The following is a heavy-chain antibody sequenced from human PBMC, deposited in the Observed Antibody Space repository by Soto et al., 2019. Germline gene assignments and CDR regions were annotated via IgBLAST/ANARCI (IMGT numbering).Heavy chain of an antibody. Sequence: SETLSLTCAVYGGSISSNKWWSWVRQPPGKGLEWIGEIYHSGSTNYNPSLKSRVTISLDKSKNQFPLKLTSVTAADSAVYYCARDDHIVVVPTSLGAMDVWGQGTTVTVSS. CDR1: GGSISSNKW. CDR3: ARDDHIVVVPTSLGAMDV. V-gene: IGHV4-4*02. CDR2: IYHSGST. J-gene: IGHJ6*02. D-gene: IGHD2-2*01.